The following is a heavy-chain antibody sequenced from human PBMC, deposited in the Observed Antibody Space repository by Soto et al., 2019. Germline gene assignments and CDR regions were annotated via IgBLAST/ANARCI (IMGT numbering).Heavy chain of an antibody. D-gene: IGHD3-22*01. CDR2: IYHSGST. CDR1: GGSISSSNW. Sequence: PSETLSLTCAVSGGSISSSNWWSFFRQPPGKGLEWIGEIYHSGSTNYNPSLKSRVTISVDKSKNQFSLKLSSVTAADTAVYYCARGVPGDSSGYYSTDDAFDIWGQGTMVTVSS. V-gene: IGHV4-4*02. J-gene: IGHJ3*02. CDR3: ARGVPGDSSGYYSTDDAFDI.